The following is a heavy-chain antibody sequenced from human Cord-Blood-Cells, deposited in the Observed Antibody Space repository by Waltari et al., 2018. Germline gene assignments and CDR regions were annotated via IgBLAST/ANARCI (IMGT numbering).Heavy chain of an antibody. J-gene: IGHJ3*02. D-gene: IGHD1-26*01. Sequence: QVQLVQSGAEVKKPGASVKVSCKASGYTFTGYYMHWVRQAPGQGLEWMGWINPNSGGTNYAQKCQGRVTMTRDTSSSTDYMELSRLRSDDTAVYYCARDKGIRYSGSYYAVDIWGQGTMVTVSS. CDR2: INPNSGGT. CDR1: GYTFTGYY. V-gene: IGHV1-2*02. CDR3: ARDKGIRYSGSYYAVDI.